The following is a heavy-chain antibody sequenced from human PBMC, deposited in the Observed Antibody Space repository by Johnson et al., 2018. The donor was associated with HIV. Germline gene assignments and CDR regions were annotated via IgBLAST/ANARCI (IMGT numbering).Heavy chain of an antibody. CDR1: GFTFSSYA. Sequence: QVQLVESGGGVVQPGRSLRLSCAASGFTFSSYAMSWVRQAPGKGLEWVAFMRYDGSNKKNADSVKGRFTISRDNAQNSLFLQMSSLRAEDTAVYYCARQMFVGYHAFDIWGQGTMVTVSS. CDR3: ARQMFVGYHAFDI. J-gene: IGHJ3*02. D-gene: IGHD3-16*01. V-gene: IGHV3-33*08. CDR2: MRYDGSNK.